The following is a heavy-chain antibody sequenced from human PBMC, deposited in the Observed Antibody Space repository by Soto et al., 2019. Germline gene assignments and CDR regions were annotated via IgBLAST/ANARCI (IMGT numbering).Heavy chain of an antibody. D-gene: IGHD2-2*01. Sequence: GGSLRLSCAASGFTFSSYAMSWVRQAPGKGLEWVSAISGSGGSTYYADSVKGRFTISRDNSKNTLYLQMNSLRAEDTAVYYCAKGGSLVVPAAINYYYYMDVWGKGTTVTVSS. CDR2: ISGSGGST. CDR1: GFTFSSYA. CDR3: AKGGSLVVPAAINYYYYMDV. V-gene: IGHV3-23*01. J-gene: IGHJ6*03.